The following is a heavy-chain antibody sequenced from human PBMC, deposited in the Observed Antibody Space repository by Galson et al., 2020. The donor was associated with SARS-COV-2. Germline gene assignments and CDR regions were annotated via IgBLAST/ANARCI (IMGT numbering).Heavy chain of an antibody. V-gene: IGHV1-18*04. J-gene: IGHJ4*02. CDR3: ARDRRYNWNGDALDS. Sequence: ASVKVACKATGYTFITYGITWVRQAPGQGLEWVGWVSGTTDSTNYALKVAGRVTLTTDTSTNIAYMELKSLTSDDTAVYYCARDRRYNWNGDALDSWGQGTLVTVTS. CDR2: VSGTTDST. D-gene: IGHD1-1*01. CDR1: GYTFITYG.